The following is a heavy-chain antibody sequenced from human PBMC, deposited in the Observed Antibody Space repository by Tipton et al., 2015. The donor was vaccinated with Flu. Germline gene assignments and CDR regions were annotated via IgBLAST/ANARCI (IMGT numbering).Heavy chain of an antibody. D-gene: IGHD6-19*01. V-gene: IGHV4-4*02. Sequence: SLRLSCAVSGGSISSNNWWSWVRQPPGKGLEWIGEIYHTGKTTYNPSLKSRVAISVDKSKNQLSLNLYSVTAADTALYYCTRRPVRSEGGGMDVWGQGTTVPVSS. CDR3: TRRPVRSEGGGMDV. CDR1: GGSISSNNW. CDR2: IYHTGKT. J-gene: IGHJ6*02.